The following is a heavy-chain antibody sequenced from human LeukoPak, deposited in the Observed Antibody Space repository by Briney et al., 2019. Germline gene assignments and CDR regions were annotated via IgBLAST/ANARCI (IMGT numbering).Heavy chain of an antibody. J-gene: IGHJ4*02. V-gene: IGHV3-15*01. CDR1: GFTFNTVW. CDR3: STDFSRGYFGS. D-gene: IGHD2-2*01. Sequence: GGSLRLSCAASGFTFNTVWMNWVRQAPGKGLEWVARIKTRDVGGTADYAVPVKGRFTISRDDSKNMVYLQMNSLETEDTAVYYCSTDFSRGYFGSWGQGTLVTVSS. CDR2: IKTRDVGGTA.